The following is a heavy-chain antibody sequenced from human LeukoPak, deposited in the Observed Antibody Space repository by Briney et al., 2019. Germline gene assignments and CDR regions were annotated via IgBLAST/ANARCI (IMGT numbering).Heavy chain of an antibody. CDR3: AKGSLGSWYYFDY. CDR1: GFTFGSSA. Sequence: GGSLRLSCAASGFTFGSSAMSWVRQAPGKGPEWVSTFSRSGPDTYYADSVKGRFTIFRDNSKNTLYLQMNSLRADGTAVYYCAKGSLGSWYYFDYWGQGTLVTVSS. D-gene: IGHD6-13*01. CDR2: FSRSGPDT. J-gene: IGHJ4*02. V-gene: IGHV3-23*01.